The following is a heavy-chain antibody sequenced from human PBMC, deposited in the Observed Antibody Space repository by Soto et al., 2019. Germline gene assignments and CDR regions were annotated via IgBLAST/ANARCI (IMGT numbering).Heavy chain of an antibody. CDR3: ARVSGSYYYGMDV. V-gene: IGHV4-34*01. D-gene: IGHD1-26*01. J-gene: IGHJ6*02. Sequence: PSETLSLTSAVFGGSFSGYYWSWIRQPPGKGLEGIGEIYHSGSTNYNPSLKSRVTISVDKSKNQFSLKLSSVTAADAAVYYCARVSGSYYYGMDVWGQGSTVTVSS. CDR2: IYHSGST. CDR1: GGSFSGYY.